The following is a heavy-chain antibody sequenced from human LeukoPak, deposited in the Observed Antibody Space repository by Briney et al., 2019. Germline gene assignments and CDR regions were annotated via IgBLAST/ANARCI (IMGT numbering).Heavy chain of an antibody. J-gene: IGHJ6*03. CDR2: IYTSGST. D-gene: IGHD6-13*01. CDR3: ARDTGYSSRPGDYYYYMDV. CDR1: GGSISSGSYY. V-gene: IGHV4-61*02. Sequence: SQTLSLTCTVSGGSISSGSYYWSWIRQPAGTGLEWIGRIYTSGSTNYNPSLKSRVTISVDTSKNQFSLKLSSVTAADTAVYYCARDTGYSSRPGDYYYYMDVWGKGTTVTVSS.